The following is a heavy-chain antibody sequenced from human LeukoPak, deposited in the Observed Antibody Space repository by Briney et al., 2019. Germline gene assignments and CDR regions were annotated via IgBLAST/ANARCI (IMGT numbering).Heavy chain of an antibody. CDR2: INPNSGDT. D-gene: IGHD6-13*01. Sequence: GAPVKVSCKASGYTFIGYYMHWVRQAPGQGLEWMGWINPNSGDTNYAQKFQDRVTMTRDTSISAAYMELSRLRSDDTAMYFCARDRSGGAASVYYWGQGTLVIVSS. CDR1: GYTFIGYY. V-gene: IGHV1-2*02. J-gene: IGHJ4*02. CDR3: ARDRSGGAASVYY.